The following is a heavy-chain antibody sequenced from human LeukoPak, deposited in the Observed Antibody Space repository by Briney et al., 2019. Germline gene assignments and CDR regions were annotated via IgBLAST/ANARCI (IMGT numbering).Heavy chain of an antibody. CDR2: ISGDAGTT. Sequence: PGGSLRLSCEASGFTFKTYSMNWVRQAPGKGLEWISYISGDAGTTNYADSVKGQFTISRDNAKSSLFLQMEGLSADDTAVYYCATVNFYYDDSGYMPFDHWGQGALVVISS. J-gene: IGHJ4*02. CDR3: ATVNFYYDDSGYMPFDH. V-gene: IGHV3-48*04. CDR1: GFTFKTYS. D-gene: IGHD3-22*01.